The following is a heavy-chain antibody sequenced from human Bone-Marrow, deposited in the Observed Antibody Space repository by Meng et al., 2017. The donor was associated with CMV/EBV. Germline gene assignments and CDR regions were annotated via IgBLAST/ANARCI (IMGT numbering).Heavy chain of an antibody. CDR1: GFTFSDYY. J-gene: IGHJ6*01. V-gene: IGHV3-11*01. D-gene: IGHD4-11*01. CDR3: AREWVTTSAYYLGV. CDR2: ISSSGSTI. Sequence: GESLKISCAASGFTFSDYYMRWIRQAPGKGLEWVSYISSSGSTIYYADSVKGRFTISRDNAKNSLYLQMNSLRAEDTSVYYCAREWVTTSAYYLGVWGQGPTVTVSS.